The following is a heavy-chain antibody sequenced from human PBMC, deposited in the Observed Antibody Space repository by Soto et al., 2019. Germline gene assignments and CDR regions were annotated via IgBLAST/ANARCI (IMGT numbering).Heavy chain of an antibody. CDR2: ISVNNGNT. Sequence: QVPLVQSGAEVKKPGASVKVSCKASGYTFSTYGISWVRQAPGQGLEWMGWISVNNGNTNYAQSLQGRVTMTTDTSTNTAYMELTSLRFDDTAVYYCARGHDYGDFPAGYWGQGTLVTVSS. CDR1: GYTFSTYG. J-gene: IGHJ4*02. V-gene: IGHV1-18*01. D-gene: IGHD4-17*01. CDR3: ARGHDYGDFPAGY.